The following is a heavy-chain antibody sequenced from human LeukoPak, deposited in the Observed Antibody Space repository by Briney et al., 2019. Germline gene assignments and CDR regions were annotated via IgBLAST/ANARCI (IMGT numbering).Heavy chain of an antibody. J-gene: IGHJ4*02. CDR1: GFTFSSYA. Sequence: PGGSLRLSCAASGFTFSSYAMSWVRQAPGKGLAWVSRINTDGSTTSYADSVKGRFTISRDNAKNTLYLQMNSLRAEDTAVYYCARDLPYYYDSSGSKTFDYWGQGTLVTVSS. D-gene: IGHD3-22*01. CDR3: ARDLPYYYDSSGSKTFDY. CDR2: INTDGSTT. V-gene: IGHV3-74*01.